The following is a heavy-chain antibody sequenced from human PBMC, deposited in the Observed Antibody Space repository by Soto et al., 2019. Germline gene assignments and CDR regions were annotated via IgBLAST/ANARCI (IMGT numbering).Heavy chain of an antibody. D-gene: IGHD6-13*01. CDR2: IYHSGST. CDR1: GGSISSSNW. CDR3: ASSSSWYYFDY. Sequence: SETLSLTCAVSGGSISSSNWWSWIRQPPGKGLEWIGEIYHSGSTNYNPSLKSRVTISVDKSKNQFSLKLSSVTAADTAVYYCASSSSWYYFDYWGQGTLVTVSS. V-gene: IGHV4-4*02. J-gene: IGHJ4*02.